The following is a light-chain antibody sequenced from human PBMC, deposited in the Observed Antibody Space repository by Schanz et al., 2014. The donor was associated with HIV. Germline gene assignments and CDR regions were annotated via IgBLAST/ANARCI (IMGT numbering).Light chain of an antibody. J-gene: IGKJ1*01. CDR3: QQYNSYSRT. CDR1: QDISTY. Sequence: DIQLTQSPSFLSASVGDRVTVTCRASQDISTYLAWYQQKPGKAPNLLIYAASILHTGVPLRFSGSGSGTDFTLTINGLQPDDFATYYCQQYNSYSRTFGQGTEVDIK. V-gene: IGKV1-9*01. CDR2: AAS.